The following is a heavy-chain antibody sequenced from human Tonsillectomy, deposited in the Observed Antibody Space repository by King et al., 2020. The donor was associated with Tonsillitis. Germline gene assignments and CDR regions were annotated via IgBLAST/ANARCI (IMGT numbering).Heavy chain of an antibody. D-gene: IGHD4-23*01. CDR3: ARDREGYDYVGNSYYYYGMDV. V-gene: IGHV3-48*01. CDR1: GLTFSRSG. CDR2: ISSSSSTI. J-gene: IGHJ6*02. Sequence: VQLVESGGGLVQPGGSLRLSCAVSGLTFSRSGMNWVRQAPGKGLEWVGYISSSSSTIYYADSVKGRFTISRDNAKNSLDLQMNSLRAEDTAVYYCARDREGYDYVGNSYYYYGMDVWGQGTTVTVSS.